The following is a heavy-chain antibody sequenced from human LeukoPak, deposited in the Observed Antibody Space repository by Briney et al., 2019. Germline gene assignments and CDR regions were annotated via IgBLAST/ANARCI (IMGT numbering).Heavy chain of an antibody. Sequence: PSETLTLTCSVSGGAIISYYWSWIRQPAGKGPEWIGRIYPTGNTDYNPSLKTRVTMSTDLSKNQFSLRLRSVTAADTAVYYCARLKFYDSTGYSPGYYMDVWGKGTAVTVSS. CDR3: ARLKFYDSTGYSPGYYMDV. D-gene: IGHD3-22*01. CDR2: IYPTGNT. CDR1: GGAIISYY. V-gene: IGHV4-4*07. J-gene: IGHJ6*03.